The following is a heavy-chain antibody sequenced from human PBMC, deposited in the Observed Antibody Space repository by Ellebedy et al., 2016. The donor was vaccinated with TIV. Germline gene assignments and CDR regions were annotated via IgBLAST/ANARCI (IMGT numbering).Heavy chain of an antibody. D-gene: IGHD3-10*01. J-gene: IGHJ4*02. V-gene: IGHV3-11*04. CDR3: ARDEGVYVNYRFDY. CDR2: ISYSGDLM. Sequence: PGGSLRLSCAASGFTFSGYYMSWFRQAPGKGPEWVSYISYSGDLMYYADSVKGRFTTSRDNAGNSLYLQMNSLRAEDTAMYYCARDEGVYVNYRFDYWGQGTLVAVSS. CDR1: GFTFSGYY.